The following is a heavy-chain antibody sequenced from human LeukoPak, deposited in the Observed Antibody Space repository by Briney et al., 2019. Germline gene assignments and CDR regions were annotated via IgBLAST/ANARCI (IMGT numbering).Heavy chain of an antibody. CDR1: GYTFTDYY. J-gene: IGHJ4*02. Sequence: ASVRVSCKASGYTFTDYYLHWVRQAPGQGFGCMGWINPNTGVTDYAHKFQGRVTMTRDTSISTAYMELSSLKSDDTAVYYCARDTVAWDFDFWGQGTLVTVSS. V-gene: IGHV1-2*07. D-gene: IGHD4-23*01. CDR2: INPNTGVT. CDR3: ARDTVAWDFDF.